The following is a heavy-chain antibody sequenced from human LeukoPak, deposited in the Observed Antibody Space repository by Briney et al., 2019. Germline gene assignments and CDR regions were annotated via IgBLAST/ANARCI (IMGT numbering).Heavy chain of an antibody. Sequence: PSETLSLTCAVYGGSFSGYYWSWIRQPPGKGLERIGEINHSGSTNYNPSLKSRVTISVDTSKNQFSLKLSSVTAADTAVYYCASSYPDDILTGHYWGQGTLVTVSS. V-gene: IGHV4-34*01. CDR3: ASSYPDDILTGHY. CDR1: GGSFSGYY. D-gene: IGHD3-9*01. CDR2: INHSGST. J-gene: IGHJ4*02.